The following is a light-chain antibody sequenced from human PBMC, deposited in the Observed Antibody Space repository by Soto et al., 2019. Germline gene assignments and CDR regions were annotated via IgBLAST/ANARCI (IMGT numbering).Light chain of an antibody. CDR3: LQDYNYPRT. CDR2: STS. Sequence: EIVLTQSPGTLSLSPGDRATLSCRASQSLSVSYIAWYQQKPGQAPRLLIYSTSTRAAGIPDRFTGRGSGTHFTLAISSLQPEDFATYYCLQDYNYPRTFGQGTMGDIK. J-gene: IGKJ1*01. V-gene: IGKV3D-7*01. CDR1: QSLSVSY.